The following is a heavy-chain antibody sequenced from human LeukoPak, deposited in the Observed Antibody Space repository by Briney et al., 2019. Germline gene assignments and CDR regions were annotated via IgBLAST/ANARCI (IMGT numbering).Heavy chain of an antibody. CDR1: GFTFSSYG. J-gene: IGHJ4*02. CDR2: ISYDGSNK. CDR3: AKEDYDGSGSYLGY. D-gene: IGHD3-10*01. V-gene: IGHV3-30*18. Sequence: GRSLRLSCAASGFTFSSYGMHWARQAPGKGLEWVAVISYDGSNKYYADSVKGRFTISRDNSENTLDLQMNSLRAEDTAVYYCAKEDYDGSGSYLGYWGQGTLVTVSS.